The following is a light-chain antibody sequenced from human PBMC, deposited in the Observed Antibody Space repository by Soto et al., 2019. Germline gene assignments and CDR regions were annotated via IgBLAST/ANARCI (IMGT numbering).Light chain of an antibody. J-gene: IGLJ2*01. CDR2: DVS. CDR3: CSYAGSHTSV. V-gene: IGLV2-11*01. CDR1: SSDVGNYIY. Sequence: QSALTQPRSVSGSPGQSATIYCTGTSSDVGNYIYVSWFRHHPGKAPELIMYDVSRRPSGVPDRFSGSKSGNTASLTISGLQTEDEADYYCCSYAGSHTSVFGGGTKLTVL.